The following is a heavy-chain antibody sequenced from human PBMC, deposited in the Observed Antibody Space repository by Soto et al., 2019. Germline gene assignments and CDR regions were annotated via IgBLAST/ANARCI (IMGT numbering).Heavy chain of an antibody. CDR1: GFTFSSYG. CDR2: ISYDGSNK. D-gene: IGHD3-10*01. J-gene: IGHJ4*02. V-gene: IGHV3-30*18. Sequence: PGGSLRLSCAASGFTFSSYGMHWVRQAPGEGLEWVAVISYDGSNKYYADSVKGRFTISRDNSKNTLYLQMNSLRAEDTAVYYCAKDALWFGESPPDYWGQGTLVTVSS. CDR3: AKDALWFGESPPDY.